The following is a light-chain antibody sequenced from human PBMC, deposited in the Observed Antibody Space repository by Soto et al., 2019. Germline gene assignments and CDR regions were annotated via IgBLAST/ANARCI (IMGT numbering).Light chain of an antibody. CDR3: QKYNSAPRT. CDR2: AAS. Sequence: DIQMTQSPSSLSASVGDRVTITCRASQGISTYFACYQQKPGKVPKLLIYAASTLQSGVPSRFSGSGSRTDFTLTISSLQPEDVATYYCQKYNSAPRTFGQGTKVEIK. CDR1: QGISTY. V-gene: IGKV1-27*01. J-gene: IGKJ1*01.